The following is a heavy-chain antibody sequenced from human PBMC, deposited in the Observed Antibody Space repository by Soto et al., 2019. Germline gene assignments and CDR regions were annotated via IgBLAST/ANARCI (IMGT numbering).Heavy chain of an antibody. V-gene: IGHV4-59*08. CDR1: GGSISSYY. D-gene: IGHD6-13*01. J-gene: IGHJ4*02. Sequence: PSETLSLTCTVSGGSISSYYWSWIRQPPGKGLEWIGYIYYSGSTNYNPSLKSRVTISVDTSKNQFSLKLSSVTAADTAVYYCARAAAAAGELFDYWGQGTLVTVSS. CDR3: ARAAAAAGELFDY. CDR2: IYYSGST.